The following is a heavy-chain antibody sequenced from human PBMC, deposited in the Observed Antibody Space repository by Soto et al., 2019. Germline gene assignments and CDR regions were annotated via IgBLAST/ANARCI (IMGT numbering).Heavy chain of an antibody. CDR3: ARAGHSSSWYLKYYYYYYGMDV. D-gene: IGHD6-13*01. V-gene: IGHV3-7*01. J-gene: IGHJ6*02. Sequence: EVQLVESGGGLVQPGGSLRLSCAASGFTFSSYWMSWVRQAPGKGLEWVANIKQDGSEKYYVDSVKGRFTISRDNAKNSLYLQMNSLRAEDTAVYYCARAGHSSSWYLKYYYYYYGMDVWGQGTTVTVSS. CDR1: GFTFSSYW. CDR2: IKQDGSEK.